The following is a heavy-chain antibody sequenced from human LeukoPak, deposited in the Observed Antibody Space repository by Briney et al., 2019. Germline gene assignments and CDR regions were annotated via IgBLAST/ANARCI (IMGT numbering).Heavy chain of an antibody. J-gene: IGHJ6*02. CDR3: ARGPLLPGRVEWFRYYGMDV. D-gene: IGHD3-3*01. V-gene: IGHV4-61*02. CDR1: GGSISRGSYY. CDR2: IYTSGST. Sequence: PSQTLSLTCTLSGGSISRGSYYWSWIRQPAGKGLQWIGRIYTSGSTNYNPSLKSRVTISVDTPKNQFSLKLSSVTAADTAVYYCARGPLLPGRVEWFRYYGMDVWGQGTTVTVSS.